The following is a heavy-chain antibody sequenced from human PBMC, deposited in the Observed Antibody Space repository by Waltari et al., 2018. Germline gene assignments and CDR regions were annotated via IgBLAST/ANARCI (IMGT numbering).Heavy chain of an antibody. CDR2: IYHSGST. CDR1: GYSISSGYY. J-gene: IGHJ4*02. D-gene: IGHD3-10*01. Sequence: QVQLQESGPGLVKPSETLSLTCAVSGYSISSGYYWGWIRQPPGKGLEWIGSIYHSGSTYYNQSLKSRVTISLDTSKNQFSLKLSSVTAADTAVYYCARRSRGSGSYYDYFDYWGQGTLVTVSS. V-gene: IGHV4-38-2*01. CDR3: ARRSRGSGSYYDYFDY.